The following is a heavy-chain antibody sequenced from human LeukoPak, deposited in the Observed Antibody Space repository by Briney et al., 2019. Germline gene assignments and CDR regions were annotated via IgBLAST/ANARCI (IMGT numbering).Heavy chain of an antibody. CDR2: ISSSSSYI. Sequence: GGSLRLSCAASGFTFSSYSMNWVRQAPGEGLEWVSSISSSSSYIYYADSVKGRFTISRDNAKNSLYLQMNSLRAEDTAVYYCARDRNIVVVVAAMDVWGQGTTVTVSS. D-gene: IGHD2-15*01. CDR1: GFTFSSYS. V-gene: IGHV3-21*01. J-gene: IGHJ6*02. CDR3: ARDRNIVVVVAAMDV.